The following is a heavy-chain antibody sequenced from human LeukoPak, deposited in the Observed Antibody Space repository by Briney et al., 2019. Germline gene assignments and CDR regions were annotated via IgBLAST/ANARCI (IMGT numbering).Heavy chain of an antibody. D-gene: IGHD3-22*01. J-gene: IGHJ4*02. CDR1: GXTXXSYA. CDR3: AKGSYYDSSGTYYFDY. V-gene: IGHV3-23*01. CDR2: ISGNGDNT. Sequence: XRLSXXXSGXTXXSYAMNWVRQAPGKGLEWVSAISGNGDNTYYADSVKGRFTISRDNSKNTLYLQMNSLRAEDTALYYCAKGSYYDSSGTYYFDYWGQGTLVTVSS.